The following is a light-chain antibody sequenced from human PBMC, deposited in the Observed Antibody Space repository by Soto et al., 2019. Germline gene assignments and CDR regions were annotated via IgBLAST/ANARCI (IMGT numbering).Light chain of an antibody. Sequence: EIVMTQSPATLSVSPGEAATLSCRASQSVSMNLAWYQQRPGQPPRLLIYAASTRATGIPARFSGSGSGTEITLTISSLQSEDFAVYYCQQYENWPPMYPFGQGTKLDIK. J-gene: IGKJ2*01. V-gene: IGKV3-15*01. CDR3: QQYENWPPMYP. CDR1: QSVSMN. CDR2: AAS.